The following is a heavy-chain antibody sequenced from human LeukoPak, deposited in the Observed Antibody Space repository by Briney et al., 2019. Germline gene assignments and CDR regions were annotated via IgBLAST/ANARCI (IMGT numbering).Heavy chain of an antibody. D-gene: IGHD3-10*01. Sequence: PGGSLRLSCAASGFTFSSYSMNWVRQAPGKGLEWVSYISSSSSTILYADSVKGRFTISRDNAKNSLYLQMNSLGDEDTAVYYCATDRDYAFDIWGQGTMVTVSS. CDR2: ISSSSSTI. CDR1: GFTFSSYS. J-gene: IGHJ3*02. CDR3: ATDRDYAFDI. V-gene: IGHV3-48*02.